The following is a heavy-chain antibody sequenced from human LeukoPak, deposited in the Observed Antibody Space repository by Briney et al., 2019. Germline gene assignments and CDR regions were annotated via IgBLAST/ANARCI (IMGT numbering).Heavy chain of an antibody. CDR3: ARDRNSLYYYGSGSYPPQSYYYYYGMDV. J-gene: IGHJ6*04. V-gene: IGHV1-69*13. CDR1: GGTFSSNA. CDR2: IIPIFGTA. D-gene: IGHD3-10*01. Sequence: SVKVSCKASGGTFSSNAISWVRQAPGQGLEWMGGIIPIFGTANYAQKFQGRVTITADESTSTAYMELSSLRSEDTAVYYCARDRNSLYYYGSGSYPPQSYYYYYGMDVWGKGTTVTVSS.